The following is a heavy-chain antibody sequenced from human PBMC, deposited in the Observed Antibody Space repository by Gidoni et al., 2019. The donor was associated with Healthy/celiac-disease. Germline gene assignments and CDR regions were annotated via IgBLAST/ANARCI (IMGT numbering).Heavy chain of an antibody. J-gene: IGHJ5*02. CDR1: GGTFSSYA. CDR2: IIPIFGTA. D-gene: IGHD4-17*01. CDR3: ARDTPQDYGGNWDWFDP. V-gene: IGHV1-69*01. Sequence: QGQLVQSGAEVKKPGSSVKVSCKASGGTFSSYAISWVRQAPGQRLEWMGGIIPIFGTANYAQKFQGRVTITADESTSPAYMELSSLRSEDTAVYYCARDTPQDYGGNWDWFDPWGQGTLVTVSS.